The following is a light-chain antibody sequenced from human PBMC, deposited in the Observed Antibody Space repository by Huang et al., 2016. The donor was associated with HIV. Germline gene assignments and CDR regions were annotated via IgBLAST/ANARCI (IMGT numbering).Light chain of an antibody. Sequence: DIQMTQSPASLAASVGDRVTITCRASQGIRNYVAWYQQNPGDVPRLLISGASTLQSGVPSRFSGSGSGTHFTLTISSLQPGDVATYYCQKYNSAPTFGQGTRLEIK. V-gene: IGKV1-27*01. J-gene: IGKJ5*01. CDR3: QKYNSAPT. CDR1: QGIRNY. CDR2: GAS.